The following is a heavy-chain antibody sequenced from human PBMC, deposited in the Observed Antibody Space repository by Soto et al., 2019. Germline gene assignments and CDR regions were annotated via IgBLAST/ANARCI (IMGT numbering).Heavy chain of an antibody. CDR1: GFTFNISG. J-gene: IGHJ4*02. V-gene: IGHV3-30*18. CDR3: AKDQASGQGSFDS. Sequence: GGSLRLSCAASGFTFNISGMPWFRKAPDKGLEWVALISYDGSNQYYADSVKGRFTISRDNSKNTLFLQMNSLRADDTAVYYCAKDQASGQGSFDSWGQGTLVTVSS. CDR2: ISYDGSNQ.